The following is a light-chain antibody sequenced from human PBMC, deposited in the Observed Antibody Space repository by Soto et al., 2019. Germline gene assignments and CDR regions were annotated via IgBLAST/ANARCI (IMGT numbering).Light chain of an antibody. CDR1: QSISDN. CDR2: HTS. CDR3: QRYDNWPLT. Sequence: EIVVTQSRSTLSGSPGESSTLSCRASQSISDNLAWYQQKPGLAPRLLIYHTSTRATGVPARFSGSGSGTEFSLTISSLQSEDFAVYYCQRYDNWPLTFGGGTKVDIK. J-gene: IGKJ4*01. V-gene: IGKV3-15*01.